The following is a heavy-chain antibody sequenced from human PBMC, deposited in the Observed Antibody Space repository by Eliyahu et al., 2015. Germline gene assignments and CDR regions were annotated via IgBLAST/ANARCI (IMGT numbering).Heavy chain of an antibody. J-gene: IGHJ4*02. CDR1: GYTFGXYD. D-gene: IGHD3-22*01. Sequence: QVQLVQSGAEVKKPGASVKVSCKTSGYTFGXYDIXGVRQATGQGLEWMGWMNPNSGNTGYAQKFQGRVTMTRNTSISTSYMELSSLRSEDTAVYYCARLTFYYDSSGYYRLYYFDYWGQGTLVTVSS. V-gene: IGHV1-8*01. CDR3: ARLTFYYDSSGYYRLYYFDY. CDR2: MNPNSGNT.